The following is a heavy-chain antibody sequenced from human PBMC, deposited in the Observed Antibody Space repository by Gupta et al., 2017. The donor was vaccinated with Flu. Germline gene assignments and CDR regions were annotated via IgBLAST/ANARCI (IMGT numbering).Heavy chain of an antibody. Sequence: QVQFVQSGAELKKPGSSVKVSCKASGYTFTNYAIHWVRQAPGQRLEWMAWINTANGNPQYSQNFQGRLTITIDTSATTAYMDLNSLTPEDTAVYYFAKDSGSGWHSFTWGQGTLVTVSS. J-gene: IGHJ5*02. CDR1: GYTFTNYA. CDR3: AKDSGSGWHSFT. D-gene: IGHD6-19*01. CDR2: INTANGNP. V-gene: IGHV1-3*04.